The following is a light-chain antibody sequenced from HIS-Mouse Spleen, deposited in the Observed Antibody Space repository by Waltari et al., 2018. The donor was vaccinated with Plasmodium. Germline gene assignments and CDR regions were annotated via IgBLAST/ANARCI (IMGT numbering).Light chain of an antibody. CDR1: QSVSSN. V-gene: IGKV3-15*01. J-gene: IGKJ2*01. CDR3: QQYNNWPPMYT. CDR2: GAS. Sequence: EIVMTQSPATLSVSPGERATLSCRANQSVSSNLAWYQQKPGNGPRLLIYGASSRATGIPARFSGSGSVTEFTLTISSMQSEDFAVYYCQQYNNWPPMYTFGQGTKLEIK.